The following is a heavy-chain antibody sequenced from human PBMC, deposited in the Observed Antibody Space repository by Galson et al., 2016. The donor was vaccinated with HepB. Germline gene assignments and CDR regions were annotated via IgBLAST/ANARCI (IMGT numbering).Heavy chain of an antibody. CDR2: IKTNRDGATT. CDR1: GFSFSDAW. J-gene: IGHJ4*02. CDR3: AHSRAWWALAY. Sequence: SLRLSCAVSGFSFSDAWITWVRQTPGRGLEWVGRIKTNRDGATTDYAAPVKGRFTIFRDDSKNTAYLHMSSLKNEDTAVYFCAHSRAWWALAYWGLGTLVTVSS. D-gene: IGHD2-8*02. V-gene: IGHV3-15*05.